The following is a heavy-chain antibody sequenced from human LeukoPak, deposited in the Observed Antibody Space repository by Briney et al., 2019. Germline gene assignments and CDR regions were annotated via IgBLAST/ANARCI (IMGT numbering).Heavy chain of an antibody. V-gene: IGHV4-59*01. J-gene: IGHJ4*02. Sequence: SETLSLTCTVSGGSISSYYWSWIRQPPGKGLGWIGYIYYSGSTNYNPSLKSRATISVDTSKNQFSLKLSSVTAADTAVYYCARGGGWSPYYIDYWGQGTLVTVSS. D-gene: IGHD6-19*01. CDR3: ARGGGWSPYYIDY. CDR1: GGSISSYY. CDR2: IYYSGST.